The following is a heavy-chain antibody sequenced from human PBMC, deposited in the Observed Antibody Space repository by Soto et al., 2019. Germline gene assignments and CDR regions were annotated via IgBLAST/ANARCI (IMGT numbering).Heavy chain of an antibody. CDR3: ARVRHVDYYYYGMDV. CDR2: IWYDGSNK. V-gene: IGHV3-33*01. CDR1: GFTFSSYG. Sequence: GSLRLSCAASGFTFSSYGMHWVRQAPGKGLEWVAVIWYDGSNKYYADSVKGRFTISRDNSKNTLYLQMNSLRAEDTAVYYCARVRHVDYYYYGMDVWGQGTTVTVSS. J-gene: IGHJ6*02.